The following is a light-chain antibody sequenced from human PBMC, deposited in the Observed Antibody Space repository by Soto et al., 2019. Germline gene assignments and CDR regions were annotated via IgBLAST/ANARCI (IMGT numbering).Light chain of an antibody. Sequence: QSALTQPPSASGSPGQSVTISCTGTSSDVGNYNDVSWYQQHPGKAPKLMIFEVSKRPSGVPHRFSGSKSGNTASLTVSGLQAEDESDYYCSSYSGSNDVVFGGGTQLTVL. J-gene: IGLJ3*02. CDR2: EVS. V-gene: IGLV2-8*01. CDR1: SSDVGNYND. CDR3: SSYSGSNDVV.